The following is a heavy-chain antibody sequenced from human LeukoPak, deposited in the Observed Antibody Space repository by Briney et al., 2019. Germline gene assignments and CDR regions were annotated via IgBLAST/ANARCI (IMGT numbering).Heavy chain of an antibody. Sequence: ASVKVSCKASGYTFTSYGISWVRQATGQGLEWMGWISAYNGNTNYAQKLQGRVTMTTDTSTSTAYMELRSLRSDDTAVYYCARDRGCSSTSCYGESNWFDPWGQGTLVTVSS. D-gene: IGHD2-2*01. V-gene: IGHV1-18*01. CDR3: ARDRGCSSTSCYGESNWFDP. J-gene: IGHJ5*02. CDR1: GYTFTSYG. CDR2: ISAYNGNT.